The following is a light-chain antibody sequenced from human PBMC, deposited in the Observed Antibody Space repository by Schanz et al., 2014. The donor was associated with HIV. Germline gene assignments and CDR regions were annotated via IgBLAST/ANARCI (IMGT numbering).Light chain of an antibody. CDR3: QQYDTWPPWT. CDR1: QSVSSY. Sequence: EIVLTQSPGTLSLSPGERATLSCRASQSVSSYLAWYQQKPGQAPRLLIFYASTRATGIPDRFSGSGSGTEFTLTISSLQSEDFAVYYCQQYDTWPPWTFGQGTKVEI. J-gene: IGKJ1*01. CDR2: YAS. V-gene: IGKV3D-15*01.